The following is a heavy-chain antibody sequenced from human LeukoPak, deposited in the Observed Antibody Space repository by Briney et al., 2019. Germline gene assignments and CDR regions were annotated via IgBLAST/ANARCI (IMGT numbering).Heavy chain of an antibody. J-gene: IGHJ4*02. CDR1: GYTFTGYY. Sequence: ASVKVSCKASGYTFTGYYMHWVRQAPGQGLEWMGWINPNSGGTNYAQKFQGRVTMTRDTSISTAYMELSRLRSDDTAVYYCARGTHDSSGYYHDYWGQGTLVTVSS. CDR2: INPNSGGT. D-gene: IGHD3-22*01. CDR3: ARGTHDSSGYYHDY. V-gene: IGHV1-2*02.